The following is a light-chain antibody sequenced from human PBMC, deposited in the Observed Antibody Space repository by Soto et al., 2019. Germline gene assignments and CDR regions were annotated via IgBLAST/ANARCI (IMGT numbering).Light chain of an antibody. J-gene: IGLJ2*01. CDR3: QVWDTNVV. CDR1: NIGSES. CDR2: YDS. V-gene: IGLV3-21*04. Sequence: SYVLTQPPSVSVAPGKTATITCGGNNIGSESVHWYQQRPGQAPVLVISYDSDRPSGIPERFSGSNSGNTATLTISRVEAGDEADYYCQVWDTNVVFGGWTKLTVL.